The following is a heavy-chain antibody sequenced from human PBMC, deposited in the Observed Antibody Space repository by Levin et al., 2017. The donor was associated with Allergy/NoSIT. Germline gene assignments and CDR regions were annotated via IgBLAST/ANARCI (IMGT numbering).Heavy chain of an antibody. Sequence: ASVKVSCRASGYTFTDYYMHWVRQAPGQGLEWMGWINPNSGATNYAQKLQGRVTMTRDTSISTAYMDLSRLTSDDTAVYYCAKDTYRSSSWGWFDPWGQGTLVTVSS. D-gene: IGHD6-6*01. V-gene: IGHV1-2*02. CDR2: INPNSGAT. CDR3: AKDTYRSSSWGWFDP. J-gene: IGHJ5*02. CDR1: GYTFTDYY.